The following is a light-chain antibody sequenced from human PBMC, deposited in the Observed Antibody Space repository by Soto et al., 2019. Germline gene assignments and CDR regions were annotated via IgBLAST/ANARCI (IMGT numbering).Light chain of an antibody. Sequence: QSALTQPASVSGSPGQSITISCTGTSRDVGGYIYVSWYQQHPGKAPKLVIYEVSDRPSGVSIRFSGSKSGNTASLTISGLQAEDEADYFCSSYTSTSTLKVFGGGTKLTVL. CDR3: SSYTSTSTLKV. V-gene: IGLV2-14*03. J-gene: IGLJ2*01. CDR1: SRDVGGYIY. CDR2: EVS.